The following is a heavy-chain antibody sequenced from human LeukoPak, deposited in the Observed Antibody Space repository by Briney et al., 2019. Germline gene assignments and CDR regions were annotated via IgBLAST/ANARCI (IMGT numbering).Heavy chain of an antibody. Sequence: GGPLRLSCAASGFTFSSYAMSWVRQAPGKGLEWVSAISGSGGSTYYADSVKGRFTISRDNSKNTLYLQMNSLRAEDTAVYYCAKDLRGGYWYFDLWGRGTLVTVSS. CDR3: AKDLRGGYWYFDL. CDR1: GFTFSSYA. V-gene: IGHV3-23*01. D-gene: IGHD4-23*01. CDR2: ISGSGGST. J-gene: IGHJ2*01.